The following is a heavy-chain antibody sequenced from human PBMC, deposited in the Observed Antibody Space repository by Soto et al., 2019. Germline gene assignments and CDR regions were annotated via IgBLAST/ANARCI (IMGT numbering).Heavy chain of an antibody. CDR1: GGSISSGGYY. Sequence: PSETLSLTCTVSGGSISSGGYYWSWIRQHPGKGLEWIGYMYYSGSTYYNPSLKSRVTMSVDTSKKQLSLRLSSVTAADTAVYYCARLHCHSAWHWGQGTLVTVS. CDR3: ARLHCHSAWH. J-gene: IGHJ4*02. D-gene: IGHD1-26*01. V-gene: IGHV4-39*01. CDR2: MYYSGST.